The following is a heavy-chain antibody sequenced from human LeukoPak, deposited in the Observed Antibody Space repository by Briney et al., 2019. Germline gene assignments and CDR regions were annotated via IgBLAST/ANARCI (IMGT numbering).Heavy chain of an antibody. CDR2: IKEDGSAK. CDR3: ARDSPLPSIAAHFDY. J-gene: IGHJ4*02. CDR1: GFTFNSYW. Sequence: GGSLRLSCADSGFTFNSYWVAWVRQAPGKGLEWVANIKEDGSAKNYVDSVKGRFTISRDNAKKSLYLQMNSLRGEDTAVYYCARDSPLPSIAAHFDYWGQGTLVTVSS. D-gene: IGHD6-6*01. V-gene: IGHV3-7*05.